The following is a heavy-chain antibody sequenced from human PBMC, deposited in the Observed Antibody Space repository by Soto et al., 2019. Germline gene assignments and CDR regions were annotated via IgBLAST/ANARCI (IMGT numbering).Heavy chain of an antibody. CDR1: GFTFNDHY. Sequence: HLVASGGGLVQPGGSLRLSCAASGFTFNDHYMDWVRQAPGKGLEWVARSKNRGQGFTIEYAASLKGRFTISRDDSANSLYLQMNSLDTDDTAVYYCTVWIEGACYWGRGILVTVSS. CDR2: SKNRGQGFTI. CDR3: TVWIEGACY. J-gene: IGHJ4*02. V-gene: IGHV3-72*01. D-gene: IGHD3-16*01.